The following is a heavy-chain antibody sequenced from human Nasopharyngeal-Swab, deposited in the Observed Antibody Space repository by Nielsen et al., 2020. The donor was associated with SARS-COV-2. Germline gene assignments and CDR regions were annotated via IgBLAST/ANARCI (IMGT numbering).Heavy chain of an antibody. J-gene: IGHJ4*02. CDR1: GFTFSSYA. CDR3: AKASAAAGTFDF. Sequence: GESLKISCAASGFTFSSYAMHWVRQAPGKGLGWVAVISYDGSNKYYADSVKGRFTISRDNSKNTLSLQMNSLRSEDTAVYYCAKASAAAGTFDFWGQGTLVTVSS. D-gene: IGHD6-13*01. V-gene: IGHV3-30*04. CDR2: ISYDGSNK.